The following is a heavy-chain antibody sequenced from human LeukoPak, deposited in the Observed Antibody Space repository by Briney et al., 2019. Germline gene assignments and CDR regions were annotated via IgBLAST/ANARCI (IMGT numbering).Heavy chain of an antibody. D-gene: IGHD6-13*01. J-gene: IGHJ4*02. CDR3: ARVHSQSSSSSWYFEY. V-gene: IGHV4-39*07. CDR2: INHSGST. CDR1: GGSISSSSYY. Sequence: SETLSLTCTVSGGSISSSSYYWGWIRQPPGKGLEWIGEINHSGSTNYNPSLKSRVTISVDTSKNQFSLKLSSVTAADTAVYYCARVHSQSSSSSWYFEYWGQGTLVTVSS.